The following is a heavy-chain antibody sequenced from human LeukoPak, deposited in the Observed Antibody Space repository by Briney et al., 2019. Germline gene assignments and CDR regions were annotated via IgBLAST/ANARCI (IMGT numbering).Heavy chain of an antibody. J-gene: IGHJ3*02. CDR1: GFTFSSYG. Sequence: GGSLRLSCAASGFTFSSYGMTWVRQAPGKGLEWVSYISSSSSTIYYADSVKGRFTISRDNAKNSLYLQMNSLRAEDTAVYYCAKVPDYYDSSGYYFGAFDIWGQGTMVTVSS. D-gene: IGHD3-22*01. V-gene: IGHV3-48*01. CDR2: ISSSSSTI. CDR3: AKVPDYYDSSGYYFGAFDI.